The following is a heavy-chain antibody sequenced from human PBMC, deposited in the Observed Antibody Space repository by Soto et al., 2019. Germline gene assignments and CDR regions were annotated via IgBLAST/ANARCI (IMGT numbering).Heavy chain of an antibody. J-gene: IGHJ4*02. CDR1: GFTFSSYD. D-gene: IGHD3-10*01. V-gene: IGHV3-13*01. CDR3: ARAPPGELLFYY. Sequence: GGSLRLSCAASGFTFSSYDMHWLRQATGKGLEWASAIGTAGDTYYPGSVKGRFTISRENAKNSLYLQMNSLRAEDTAVYYCARAPPGELLFYYWGQGTLVTVS. CDR2: IGTAGDT.